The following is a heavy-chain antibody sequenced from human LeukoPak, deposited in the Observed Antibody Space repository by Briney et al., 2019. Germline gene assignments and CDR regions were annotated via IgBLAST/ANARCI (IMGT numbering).Heavy chain of an antibody. CDR3: ASEGEDSSGYFDY. J-gene: IGHJ4*02. D-gene: IGHD3-22*01. Sequence: GASVKVSCKASGYTFTGYYMHWVRQAPGQGLEWMGWINPNSGGTNYAQKFQGRVTITADESTSTAYMELSSLRSEDTAVYYCASEGEDSSGYFDYWGQGTLVTVSS. CDR2: INPNSGGT. CDR1: GYTFTGYY. V-gene: IGHV1-2*02.